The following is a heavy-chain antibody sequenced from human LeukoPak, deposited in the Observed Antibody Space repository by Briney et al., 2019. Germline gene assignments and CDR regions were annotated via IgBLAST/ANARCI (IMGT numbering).Heavy chain of an antibody. J-gene: IGHJ6*03. Sequence: SVKVSCKASGGTFSSYAISWVRQAPGQGLEWMGGIIPIFGTANYAQKFQGRVTITTDESTSTAYMELGSLRSEDTAVYYCARGALIVVVPAAIERPREDYYYYMDVWGKGTTVTVSS. CDR3: ARGALIVVVPAAIERPREDYYYYMDV. V-gene: IGHV1-69*05. D-gene: IGHD2-2*01. CDR2: IIPIFGTA. CDR1: GGTFSSYA.